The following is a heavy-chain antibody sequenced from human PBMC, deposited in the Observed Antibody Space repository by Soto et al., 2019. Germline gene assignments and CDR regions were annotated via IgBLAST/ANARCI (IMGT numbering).Heavy chain of an antibody. D-gene: IGHD2-2*01. J-gene: IGHJ5*02. V-gene: IGHV1-69*02. CDR3: ARGGAVVVPGAVDRHNWFDP. Sequence: QVQLVQSGAEVKKPGSSVNVSCEASGGTFSSYSFSWVRQAPGQGLEWMGRVIPILGMENYAQKFQGRVTITADKATSTVYMELSSLRSEDTAVYYCARGGAVVVPGAVDRHNWFDPWGQGTLVTVSS. CDR1: GGTFSSYS. CDR2: VIPILGME.